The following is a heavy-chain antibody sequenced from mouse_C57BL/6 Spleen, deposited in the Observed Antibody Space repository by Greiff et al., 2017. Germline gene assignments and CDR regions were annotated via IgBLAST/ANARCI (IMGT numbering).Heavy chain of an antibody. CDR1: GYTFTSYW. Sequence: QVQLQQPGAELVKPGASVTMSCKASGYTFTSYWITWVKQRPGQGLEWIGDIYPGSGSTNYNEKFKSKATLTVDTSSSTAYMQLSSLTSEDSAVYYCASHYYGSSYLFDNWGQGTTLTVAS. V-gene: IGHV1-55*01. J-gene: IGHJ2*01. CDR2: IYPGSGST. CDR3: ASHYYGSSYLFDN. D-gene: IGHD1-1*01.